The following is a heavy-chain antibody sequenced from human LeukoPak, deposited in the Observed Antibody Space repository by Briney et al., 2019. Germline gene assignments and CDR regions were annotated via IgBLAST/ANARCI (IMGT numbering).Heavy chain of an antibody. D-gene: IGHD3-22*01. V-gene: IGHV3-23*01. CDR2: ISGDGATT. CDR1: GFPFSSYA. J-gene: IGHJ3*01. CDR3: AGATYYYDSSGYYP. Sequence: PGGSLRLSCAASGFPFSSYAMTWVRQAPGKGLEWVSSISGDGATTYHADSVKGRFTISRDNAKNTVYLEISILGAEDTAVYYCAGATYYYDSSGYYPWGQGTMVTVSS.